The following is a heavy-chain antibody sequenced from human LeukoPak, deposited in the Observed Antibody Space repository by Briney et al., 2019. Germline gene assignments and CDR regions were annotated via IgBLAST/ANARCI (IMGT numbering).Heavy chain of an antibody. CDR2: IIPIFGTA. V-gene: IGHV1-69*06. Sequence: SVKVSCTASGGTFSSYAISWVRQAPGQGLEWMGGIIPIFGTANYAQKFQGRVTITADKSTSTAYMELSSLRSEDTAVYYCARAREVDYYMDVWGKGTTVTVSS. J-gene: IGHJ6*03. CDR3: ARAREVDYYMDV. D-gene: IGHD1-26*01. CDR1: GGTFSSYA.